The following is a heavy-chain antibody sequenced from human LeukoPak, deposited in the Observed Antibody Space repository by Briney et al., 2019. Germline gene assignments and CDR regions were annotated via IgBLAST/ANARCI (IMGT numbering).Heavy chain of an antibody. V-gene: IGHV3-11*01. CDR3: AAYYGSGSVNYYRGMDI. CDR2: ISDSAINT. CDR1: EFTFSDYY. Sequence: PGGSLRLSCEASEFTFSDYYMSWIRQAPGKGLEWSSYISDSAINTHYADSVKGRFTISRDNAKKLLVLEMKSLRSEDTAVYYCAAYYGSGSVNYYRGMDIWGQGTTVTVSS. J-gene: IGHJ6*02. D-gene: IGHD3-10*01.